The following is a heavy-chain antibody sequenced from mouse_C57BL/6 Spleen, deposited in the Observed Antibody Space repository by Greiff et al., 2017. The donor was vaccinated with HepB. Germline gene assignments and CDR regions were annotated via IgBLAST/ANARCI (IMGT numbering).Heavy chain of an antibody. J-gene: IGHJ3*01. V-gene: IGHV1-39*01. CDR3: ARDKEMTALATAWFAY. D-gene: IGHD3-2*01. CDR2: INPNYGTT. Sequence: VQLKESGPELVKPGASVKISCKASGYSFTDYNMNWVKQSNGKSLEWIGVINPNYGTTSYNQKFKGKATLTVDQSSSTAYMQLNSLTSEDSAVYYCARDKEMTALATAWFAYWGQGTLVTVSA. CDR1: GYSFTDYN.